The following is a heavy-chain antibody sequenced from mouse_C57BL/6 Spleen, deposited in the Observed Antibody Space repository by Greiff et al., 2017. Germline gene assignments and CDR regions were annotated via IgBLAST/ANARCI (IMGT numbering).Heavy chain of an antibody. CDR3: APNYYGNSAWFAY. D-gene: IGHD2-1*01. CDR1: GYTFTDYY. J-gene: IGHJ3*01. V-gene: IGHV1-26*01. CDR2: INPNNGGT. Sequence: EVQLQQSGPELVKPGASVKISCKASGYTFTDYYMNWVKQSHGKSLEWIGDINPNNGGTSYNQKFKGKATLTVDKSSSTAYMELRSLTSEDSAVYYCAPNYYGNSAWFAYWGQGTLVTVAA.